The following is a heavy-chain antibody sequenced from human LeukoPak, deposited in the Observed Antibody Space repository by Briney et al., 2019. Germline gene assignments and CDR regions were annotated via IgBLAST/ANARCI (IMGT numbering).Heavy chain of an antibody. CDR1: GGSISSYY. CDR3: ARGVSGYSSPYFDL. CDR2: IYYSGST. J-gene: IGHJ2*01. D-gene: IGHD6-13*01. V-gene: IGHV4-59*01. Sequence: PSETLSLTCTVSGGSISSYYWSWIRQPPGKGLEWIGYIYYSGSTNYNPSLKSRVTISVDTSKNQFSLKLSSVTAADTAVYYCARGVSGYSSPYFDLWGRGTLVTVSS.